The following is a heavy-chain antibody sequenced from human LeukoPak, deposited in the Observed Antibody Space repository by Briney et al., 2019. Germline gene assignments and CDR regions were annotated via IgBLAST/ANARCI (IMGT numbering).Heavy chain of an antibody. D-gene: IGHD5-12*01. CDR3: ARGGYSGYDYSPLYYYYMDV. CDR2: ISYDGSNK. CDR1: GFTFSSYA. V-gene: IGHV3-30*04. Sequence: GGSLRLSCAASGFTFSSYAMHWVRQAPGKGLEWVAVISYDGSNKYYADSVKGRFTISRDNSKNTLYLQMNSLRAEDTAVYYCARGGYSGYDYSPLYYYYMDVWGKETTVTVSS. J-gene: IGHJ6*03.